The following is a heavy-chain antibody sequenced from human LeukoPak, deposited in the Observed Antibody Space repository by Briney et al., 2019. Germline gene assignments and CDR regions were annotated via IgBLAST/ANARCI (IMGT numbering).Heavy chain of an antibody. V-gene: IGHV4-59*01. CDR1: GNSFGDYY. Sequence: PSETLSLTCTVSGNSFGDYYWSWIRQPPGKGLEWIGYIYYSGSTNYNPSLKSRVTISVDTSKNQFSLKLSSVTAADTAVYYCARGPPLGDYYYYMDVWGKGTTVTVSS. CDR3: ARGPPLGDYYYYMDV. CDR2: IYYSGST. D-gene: IGHD3-16*01. J-gene: IGHJ6*03.